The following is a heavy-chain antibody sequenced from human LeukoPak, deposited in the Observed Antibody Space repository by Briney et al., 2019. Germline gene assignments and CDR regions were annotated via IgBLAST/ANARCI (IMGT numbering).Heavy chain of an antibody. V-gene: IGHV3-66*02. CDR3: AKDGLAYCGGDCYSGPLDY. CDR1: GFTVSSNY. D-gene: IGHD2-21*02. J-gene: IGHJ4*02. CDR2: IYSGGST. Sequence: GGSLRLSCAASGFTVSSNYMSWVRQAPGKGLEWVSVIYSGGSTYYADSVKGRFTISRDNSKNTLYLQMNSLRAEDTAVYYCAKDGLAYCGGDCYSGPLDYWGQGTLVTVSS.